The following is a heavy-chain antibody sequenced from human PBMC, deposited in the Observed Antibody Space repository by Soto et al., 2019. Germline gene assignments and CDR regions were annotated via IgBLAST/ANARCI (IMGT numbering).Heavy chain of an antibody. CDR3: ARDLTDNCSGGSCDSLRAFNI. CDR1: GSSISSSDW. J-gene: IGHJ3*02. Sequence: SETLSLTCAVSGSSISSSDWWICVRQPPGKGLEWIGEIYHSGSTNYNPSLKSRVTISVVKSKNQVSLKLSSVTAADTAVDYCARDLTDNCSGGSCDSLRAFNIWGQGTMV. CDR2: IYHSGST. V-gene: IGHV4-4*02. D-gene: IGHD2-15*01.